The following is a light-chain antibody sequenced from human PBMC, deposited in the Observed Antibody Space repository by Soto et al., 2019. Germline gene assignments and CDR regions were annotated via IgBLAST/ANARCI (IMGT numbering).Light chain of an antibody. CDR3: QQYDNLPPFT. CDR2: GAS. Sequence: DIQMTQSPSSLSASVGARISITCQASQDIRTSLRWFQQKPGRAPKLLIYGASNLETGVPSRFRGSGSGTDFTLAISSLQPEDSATYYCQQYDNLPPFTFGPGTKVAIK. V-gene: IGKV1-33*01. J-gene: IGKJ3*01. CDR1: QDIRTS.